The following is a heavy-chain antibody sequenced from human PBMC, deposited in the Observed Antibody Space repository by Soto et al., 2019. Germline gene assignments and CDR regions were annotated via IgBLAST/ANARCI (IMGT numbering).Heavy chain of an antibody. CDR3: SRDVIVSGDLGWFDS. CDR2: INPNSGGT. J-gene: IGHJ5*01. CDR1: GYTFIGYY. V-gene: IGHV1-2*02. D-gene: IGHD2-21*02. Sequence: AEVKVSSNASGYTFIGYYIHLVRHAPGQGLEWMGWINPNSGGTNYAQKFQGRVTMTRDTSISTAYMELSRLRSDDTAVYYCSRDVIVSGDLGWFDSWGQGTLVTVSS.